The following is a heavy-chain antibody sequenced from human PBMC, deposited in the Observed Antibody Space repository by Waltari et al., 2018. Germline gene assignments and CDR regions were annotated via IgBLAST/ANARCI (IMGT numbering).Heavy chain of an antibody. Sequence: EAQLVESGGGLVQPGRSLRLPCAASGFTLDAYVMHWVRQAPGKGLEWVAVISWNGASIAYADFVRGRITVSRDNTRNYVYLQMDSLRVEDTAFYYWVGNIASSCDYGVLDYWGQGTLVTVSS. CDR3: VGNIASSCDYGVLDY. J-gene: IGHJ4*02. D-gene: IGHD4-17*01. CDR1: GFTLDAYV. V-gene: IGHV3-9*01. CDR2: ISWNGASI.